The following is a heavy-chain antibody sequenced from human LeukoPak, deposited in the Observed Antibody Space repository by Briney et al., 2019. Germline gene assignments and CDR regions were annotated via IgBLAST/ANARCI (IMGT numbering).Heavy chain of an antibody. V-gene: IGHV1-69*05. CDR3: ARMGPGRSGYYSLDY. CDR2: IIPIFGTA. Sequence: SVKVSCKASGGTFSSYAISWVRQAPGQGLEWMGGIIPIFGTANYAQKFQGRVTITTDESTSTAYMELSSLRSEDTAVYYCARMGPGRSGYYSLDYWGQGTLVTVSS. D-gene: IGHD3-3*01. J-gene: IGHJ4*02. CDR1: GGTFSSYA.